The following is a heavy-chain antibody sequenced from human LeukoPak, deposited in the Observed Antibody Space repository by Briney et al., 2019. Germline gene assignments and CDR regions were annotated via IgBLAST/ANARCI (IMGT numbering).Heavy chain of an antibody. J-gene: IGHJ4*02. Sequence: GASVKVSCKASGYTFTSYGISWVRQAPGQGLEWMGWISAYNGNTNYAQKLQGRVTMTTDTSTSTAYMELRSVRSDDTAVYYCARVNTAAAGTLFRFDYWGQGTLVTVSS. CDR3: ARVNTAAAGTLFRFDY. CDR1: GYTFTSYG. D-gene: IGHD6-13*01. V-gene: IGHV1-18*01. CDR2: ISAYNGNT.